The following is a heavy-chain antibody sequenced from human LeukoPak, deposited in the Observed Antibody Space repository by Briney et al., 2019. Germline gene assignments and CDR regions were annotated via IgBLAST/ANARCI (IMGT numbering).Heavy chain of an antibody. J-gene: IGHJ4*02. CDR2: INHRGST. CDR1: GGSFRGHY. D-gene: IGHD3-16*02. CDR3: ARHVDDYVWGSYRHDLSFDY. V-gene: IGHV4-34*01. Sequence: SETLSLTCAVYGGSFRGHYWTWIRQPPGKGLEWIGEINHRGSTKYNPSLKSRVTISVDTSKNQFSLKLSSVTAADTAVYYCARHVDDYVWGSYRHDLSFDYWGQGTLVTVSS.